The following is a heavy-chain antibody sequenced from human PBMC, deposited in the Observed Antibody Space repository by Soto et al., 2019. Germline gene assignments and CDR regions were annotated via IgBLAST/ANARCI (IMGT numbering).Heavy chain of an antibody. V-gene: IGHV3-53*01. J-gene: IGHJ4*02. CDR3: ARDRPPNYYDSSGYYLGY. D-gene: IGHD3-22*01. CDR1: GFFVSSNY. Sequence: GSLRLSCAASGFFVSSNYMSWVRQAPGRGLEWVSVIYSSGSTYYADSVKGRFTTSRDNSKNTLYLQMNSLRAEDTAVYYCARDRPPNYYDSSGYYLGYWGQGTLVTVSS. CDR2: IYSSGST.